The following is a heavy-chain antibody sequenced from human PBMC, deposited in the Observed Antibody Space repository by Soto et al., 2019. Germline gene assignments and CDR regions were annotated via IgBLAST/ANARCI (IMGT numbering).Heavy chain of an antibody. J-gene: IGHJ6*02. CDR1: GGTFSSYA. CDR2: IIPIFGTA. V-gene: IGHV1-69*01. D-gene: IGHD6-13*01. Sequence: QVQLVQSGAEVKKPGSSVKVSCKASGGTFSSYAISWVRQAPGQGLEWMGGIIPIFGTANYAQKFQGRVTITADESTSTAYMELSSLRSEDTAVYYCARDPRTAAAGQLRYYYYGMDVWGQGTTVTVSS. CDR3: ARDPRTAAAGQLRYYYYGMDV.